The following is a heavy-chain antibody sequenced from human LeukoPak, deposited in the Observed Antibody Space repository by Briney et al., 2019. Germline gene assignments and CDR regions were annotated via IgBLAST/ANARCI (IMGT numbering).Heavy chain of an antibody. CDR2: IKQDGSEK. D-gene: IGHD5-18*01. Sequence: GGSLRLSCAASGFTFSSYWMSWVGQAPGRGLGWVAKIKQDGSEKYYVDSVKGRFTISRDNAKNSLYLQMNSLRAEDTAVYYCARGGGWIQLWLQPFDYWGQGTLVTVSS. V-gene: IGHV3-7*03. J-gene: IGHJ4*02. CDR3: ARGGGWIQLWLQPFDY. CDR1: GFTFSSYW.